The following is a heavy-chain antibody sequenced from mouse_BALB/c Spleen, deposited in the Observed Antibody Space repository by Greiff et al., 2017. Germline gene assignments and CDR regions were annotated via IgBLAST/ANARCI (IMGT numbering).Heavy chain of an antibody. CDR3: ARDGKAGDYDGFDY. CDR2: IWGGGST. D-gene: IGHD2-4*01. Sequence: VQGVESGPGLVAPSQSLSITCTVSGFSLSRYSVHWVRQPPGKGLEWLGMIWGGGSTDYNSALKSRLSISKDNSKSQVFLKMNSLQTDDTAMYYCARDGKAGDYDGFDYGGQGTTLTVSS. V-gene: IGHV2-6-4*01. CDR1: GFSLSRYS. J-gene: IGHJ2*01.